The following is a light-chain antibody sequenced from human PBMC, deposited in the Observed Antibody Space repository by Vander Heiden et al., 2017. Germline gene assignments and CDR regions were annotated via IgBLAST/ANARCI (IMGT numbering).Light chain of an antibody. V-gene: IGKV3-11*01. CDR2: DAS. CDR1: QSVSSY. Sequence: EILLTQSPATLSLSPGERATLSCRASQSVSSYLAWYQQKPGQAPRLLIYDASNRATGIPARFSGSGSGTDFTLTISSLEPEDFAVYYCQQRSNWPRTFGPGTKVEIK. CDR3: QQRSNWPRT. J-gene: IGKJ3*01.